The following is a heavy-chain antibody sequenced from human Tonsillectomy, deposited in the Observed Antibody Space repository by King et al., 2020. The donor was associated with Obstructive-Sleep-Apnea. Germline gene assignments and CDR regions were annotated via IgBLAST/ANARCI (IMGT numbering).Heavy chain of an antibody. CDR1: GYSISSGYY. J-gene: IGHJ3*02. CDR2: IYHSGST. D-gene: IGHD2-21*02. Sequence: QLQESGPGLVKPSETLSLTCTVSGYSISSGYYWGWIRQPPGKGLEWIGSIYHSGSTFYNPSLKSRVPIEVDTSKNHFSLKLNSVTAADTAVYYCARGRDCGGDCYSVYAAFDIWGQGTMVTVSS. CDR3: ARGRDCGGDCYSVYAAFDI. V-gene: IGHV4-38-2*02.